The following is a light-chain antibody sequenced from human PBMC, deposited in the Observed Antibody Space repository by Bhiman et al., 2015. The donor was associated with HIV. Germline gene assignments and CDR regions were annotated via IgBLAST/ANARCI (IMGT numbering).Light chain of an antibody. CDR2: GSN. Sequence: QSVLTQPPSESGAPGQGVTIYCTGTSSNIGAGYDVHWYQQLPETAPKFLIYGSNNRPSGVPDRFSGSKSGNTASLTISGLQAEDEADYYCSSYTSNSTAVFATGTKVTVL. CDR1: SSNIGAGYD. J-gene: IGLJ1*01. V-gene: IGLV1-40*01. CDR3: SSYTSNSTAV.